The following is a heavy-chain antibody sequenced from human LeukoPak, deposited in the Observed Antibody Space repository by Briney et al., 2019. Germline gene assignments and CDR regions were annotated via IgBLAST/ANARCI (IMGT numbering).Heavy chain of an antibody. CDR3: GQSSPVLLWS. V-gene: IGHV3-74*01. CDR1: GFTFSTFW. D-gene: IGHD3-10*01. Sequence: PGGSLRLSCAASGFTFSTFWMHWVRQAPGKGLVWVSRINGDGTTTNYADSVKGRFTISRDNAKNTLYLQMNSLRAEDTAVYYCGQSSPVLLWSWGQGTLVTVSS. CDR2: INGDGTTT. J-gene: IGHJ5*02.